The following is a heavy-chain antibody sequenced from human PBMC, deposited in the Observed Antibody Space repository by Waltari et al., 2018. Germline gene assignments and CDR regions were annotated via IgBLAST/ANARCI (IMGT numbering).Heavy chain of an antibody. CDR2: IDWDDDK. CDR1: GFSLSTSGMC. V-gene: IGHV2-70*01. Sequence: QVTLRESGPALVKPTQTLTLTCTFSGFSLSTSGMCVSWIRQPLGKALEWLALIDWDDDKYYSTSLQTRLTISKDTSKNQVVLTMTNMDPVDTATYYCARAWGSGYFDYWGQGTLVTVSS. CDR3: ARAWGSGYFDY. J-gene: IGHJ4*02. D-gene: IGHD3-16*01.